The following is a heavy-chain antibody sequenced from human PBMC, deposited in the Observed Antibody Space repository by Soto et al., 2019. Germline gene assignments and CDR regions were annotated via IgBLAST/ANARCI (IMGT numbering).Heavy chain of an antibody. J-gene: IGHJ3*02. CDR1: GGTFSSYA. D-gene: IGHD4-17*01. CDR3: ARDQYKGGSTVTTSGAFDI. Sequence: SVKVSCKASGGTFSSYAISWVRQAPGQGLEWMGGIIPIFGTANYAQKFQGRVTITADKSMSTAYMELSSLRSEDTAVYYCARDQYKGGSTVTTSGAFDIWGQGTMVTVSS. CDR2: IIPIFGTA. V-gene: IGHV1-69*06.